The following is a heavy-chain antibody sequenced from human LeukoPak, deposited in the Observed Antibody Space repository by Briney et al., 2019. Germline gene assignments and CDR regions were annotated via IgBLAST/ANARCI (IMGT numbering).Heavy chain of an antibody. CDR3: ARRAAAGTSYFDY. Sequence: SETLSLTCTVSGGSISSHYWSWIRQPPGKGLEWIGYIYYSGSTNYNPSLKSRVTISVDTSKNQFSLKLSSVTAADTAVYYCARRAAAGTSYFDYWGQGTLVTVSS. CDR1: GGSISSHY. V-gene: IGHV4-59*08. J-gene: IGHJ4*02. CDR2: IYYSGST. D-gene: IGHD6-13*01.